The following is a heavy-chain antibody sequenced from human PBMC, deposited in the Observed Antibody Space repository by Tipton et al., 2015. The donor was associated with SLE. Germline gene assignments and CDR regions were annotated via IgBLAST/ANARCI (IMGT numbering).Heavy chain of an antibody. Sequence: LVQSSETLSLTCTVSGGSISSRSYYWGWIRQPPGKGLEWIGSIYYSGSTDYNPSLKSRVTISVDTSKNQFSLKLNSVTAADTAVYYCARRGALAAAGVYYYYGMDVWGQGTTVTVSS. V-gene: IGHV4-39*07. CDR2: IYYSGST. CDR3: ARRGALAAAGVYYYYGMDV. CDR1: GGSISSRSYY. D-gene: IGHD6-13*01. J-gene: IGHJ6*02.